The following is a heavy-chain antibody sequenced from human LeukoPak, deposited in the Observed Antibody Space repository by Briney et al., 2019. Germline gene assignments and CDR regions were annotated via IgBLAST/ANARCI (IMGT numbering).Heavy chain of an antibody. CDR2: IYYSGST. V-gene: IGHV4-30-4*08. CDR3: ARAVVTTVEFFDY. CDR1: GGSISSGDYY. D-gene: IGHD4-23*01. Sequence: SETLSLTCTVSGGSISSGDYYWSWIRQPPGKGLEWIGYIYYSGSTYYNPSLKSRVTIPVDTSKNQFSLKLSSVTAADTAVYYCARAVVTTVEFFDYWGQGTLVTVSS. J-gene: IGHJ4*02.